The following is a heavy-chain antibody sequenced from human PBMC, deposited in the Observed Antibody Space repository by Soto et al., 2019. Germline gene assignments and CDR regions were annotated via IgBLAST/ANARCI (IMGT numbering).Heavy chain of an antibody. CDR2: ISGSGGST. CDR1: GFTFSSYA. Sequence: EVQLLESGGGLVQPGGSLRLSCAASGFTFSSYAMSWVRQAPGKGLEWVSAISGSGGSTYYADSVKGRFTISRDNSKNTLYLQMNSLRAEDTAVYYCAKEPQDIVVVPAAIGHYYYGMDVWGQGTTVTVSS. D-gene: IGHD2-2*02. J-gene: IGHJ6*02. CDR3: AKEPQDIVVVPAAIGHYYYGMDV. V-gene: IGHV3-23*01.